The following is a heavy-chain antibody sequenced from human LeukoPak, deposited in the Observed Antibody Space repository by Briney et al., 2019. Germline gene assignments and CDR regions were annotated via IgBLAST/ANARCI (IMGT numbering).Heavy chain of an antibody. Sequence: GSLRLSCAASGFTFSSYAMSWVRQAPGKGLDWVSYISATGSSIKYADSVKGRFTISRDNAKNSLYLQMNGLRVEDTAVYYCATLAYCGGDCYYWGQGILVTVSS. CDR3: ATLAYCGGDCYY. V-gene: IGHV3-48*04. J-gene: IGHJ4*02. D-gene: IGHD2-21*02. CDR2: ISATGSSI. CDR1: GFTFSSYA.